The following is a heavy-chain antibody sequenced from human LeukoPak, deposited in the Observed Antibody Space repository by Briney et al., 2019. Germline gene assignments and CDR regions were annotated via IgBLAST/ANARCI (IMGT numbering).Heavy chain of an antibody. D-gene: IGHD6-19*01. Sequence: SGGSLRLSCAASGFTFSSYGMHWVRQAPGKGLEWVAVIWYDGSNKYYADSVKGRFTISRDYSKNTLYLQMNSLRAEDTALYYCAKDAASSGWPIDYWGQGTLVTVSS. V-gene: IGHV3-33*06. CDR2: IWYDGSNK. J-gene: IGHJ4*02. CDR3: AKDAASSGWPIDY. CDR1: GFTFSSYG.